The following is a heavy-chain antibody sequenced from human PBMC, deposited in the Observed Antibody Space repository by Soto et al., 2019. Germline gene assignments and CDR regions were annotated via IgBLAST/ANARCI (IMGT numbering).Heavy chain of an antibody. CDR1: GFTFSSYA. D-gene: IGHD4-17*01. Sequence: QVQLVESGGGVVQPGRSLRLSCAASGFTFSSYAMHWVRQAPGKGLEWVAVISYDGSNKYYADSVKGRFTISRDNSKNTLYLQMNSLRAEDTAVYYCARGGLDYGDYDPNYYYGMDVCGQGTTVTVSS. CDR3: ARGGLDYGDYDPNYYYGMDV. CDR2: ISYDGSNK. J-gene: IGHJ6*02. V-gene: IGHV3-30-3*01.